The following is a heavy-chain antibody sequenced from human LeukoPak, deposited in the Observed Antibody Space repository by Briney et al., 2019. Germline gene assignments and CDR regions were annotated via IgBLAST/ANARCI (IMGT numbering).Heavy chain of an antibody. V-gene: IGHV3-11*06. CDR2: ISSSGSYT. J-gene: IGHJ4*02. CDR3: ARAIRQVDY. Sequence: GWSLRLSCAASGFTFSDYYMSWIRQAPGKGLEWVSYISSSGSYTNYADSVKGRFTISRDNAKNSLYLQMNSLRAEDTAVYYCARAIRQVDYWGQGTLVTVSS. CDR1: GFTFSDYY. D-gene: IGHD2-21*01.